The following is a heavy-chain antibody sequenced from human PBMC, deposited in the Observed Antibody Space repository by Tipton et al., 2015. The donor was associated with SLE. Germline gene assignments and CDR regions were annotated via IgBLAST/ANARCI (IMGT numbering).Heavy chain of an antibody. J-gene: IGHJ6*02. D-gene: IGHD3-3*01. CDR1: GYTFTSYY. V-gene: IGHV1-46*01. CDR2: INPSGGST. CDR3: ARVESGYYGMDV. Sequence: QVQLVQSGAEVKKPGASVKVSCKASGYTFTSYYMHWVRQAPGQGLEWMGIINPSGGSTSYAQKFQGRVTMTRDTSTSTVYMELRSLRSDDTAVYYCARVESGYYGMDVWGQGTTVTVSS.